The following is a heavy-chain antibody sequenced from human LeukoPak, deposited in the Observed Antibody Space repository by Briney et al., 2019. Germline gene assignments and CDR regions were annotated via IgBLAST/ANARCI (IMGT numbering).Heavy chain of an antibody. CDR2: ISGSSGST. CDR3: AKGAYYYDRSAFDM. Sequence: GGSLRLSCTVSGFTVSTNSMSWVRQAPGKGLEWVSSISGSSGSTYYGDSVKGRFIISRDNSKNTLYVQMNSLRAEDTAVYYCAKGAYYYDRSAFDMWGQGTMVTVSS. V-gene: IGHV3-23*01. CDR1: GFTVSTNS. D-gene: IGHD3-22*01. J-gene: IGHJ3*02.